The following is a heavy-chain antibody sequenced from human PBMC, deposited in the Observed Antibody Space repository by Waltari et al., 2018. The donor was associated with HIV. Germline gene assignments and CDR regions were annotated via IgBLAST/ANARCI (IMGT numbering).Heavy chain of an antibody. V-gene: IGHV1-24*01. CDR2: FDPEDGET. CDR3: ATDSQYGDCCLNAFDI. J-gene: IGHJ3*02. Sequence: QVQLVQSGAEVKKPGASVKVSCKVSGYTLTELSMHWVGKAPGKGREWMGGFDPEDGETIYAQKFQGRVTMTEDTSTDTAYMELSSLRSEDTAVYYCATDSQYGDCCLNAFDIWGQGTMVTVSS. CDR1: GYTLTELS. D-gene: IGHD2-21*02.